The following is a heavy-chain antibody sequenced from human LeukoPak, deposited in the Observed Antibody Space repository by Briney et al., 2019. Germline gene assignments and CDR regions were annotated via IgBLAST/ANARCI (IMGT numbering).Heavy chain of an antibody. V-gene: IGHV1-8*01. Sequence: GASVKVSCKASGYTFTSYDINWVRQATGQGLEWMGWMNPNSGNTGYAQKFQGRVTMTEDTSTDTAYMELSSLRSEDTAVYYCATSSSYCSGGSCYDFWFDPWGQGTLVTVSS. CDR2: MNPNSGNT. CDR3: ATSSSYCSGGSCYDFWFDP. D-gene: IGHD2-15*01. J-gene: IGHJ5*02. CDR1: GYTFTSYD.